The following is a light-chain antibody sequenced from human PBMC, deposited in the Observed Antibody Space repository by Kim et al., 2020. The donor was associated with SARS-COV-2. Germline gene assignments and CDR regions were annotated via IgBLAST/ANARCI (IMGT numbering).Light chain of an antibody. J-gene: IGKJ4*01. V-gene: IGKV1-12*01. CDR3: LQTCVFPTH. Sequence: AAVEDRVTITCRARQDIFECVAWYQQEPGKAPKLLISEASTLQSGVPSRFSGSGSGTDFTLTISSLQPEDFATYFCLQTCVFPTHFGGGTKLEI. CDR2: EAS. CDR1: QDIFEC.